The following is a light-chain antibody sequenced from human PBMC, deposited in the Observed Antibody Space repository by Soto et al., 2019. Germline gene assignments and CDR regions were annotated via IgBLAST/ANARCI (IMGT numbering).Light chain of an antibody. CDR3: CLYAGNSGV. J-gene: IGLJ3*02. V-gene: IGLV2-23*02. Sequence: QSALTQPASVSGSPGQSIIISCTGTSSDVGSYNFVSWYQQHPGKAPKLMIYEVSKRPSGVSNRFSGSKSGNTASLTISGLQPEDEADYYCCLYAGNSGVFGGGTKLTVL. CDR2: EVS. CDR1: SSDVGSYNF.